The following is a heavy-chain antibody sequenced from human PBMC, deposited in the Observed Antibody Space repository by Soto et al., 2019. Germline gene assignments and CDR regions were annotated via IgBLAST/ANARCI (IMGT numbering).Heavy chain of an antibody. CDR2: IYHSGST. J-gene: IGHJ4*02. Sequence: QLQLQESGSGLVKPSQTLSLTCAVSGGSISSGGYSWSWIRQPPGKALEWIGYIYHSGSTYSDPSLKRRVTISVDRSKNQFSLKLSSVTAADTAVYYCARAGGLGAVAVDYWGQGTLVTVSS. V-gene: IGHV4-30-2*01. D-gene: IGHD6-19*01. CDR3: ARAGGLGAVAVDY. CDR1: GGSISSGGYS.